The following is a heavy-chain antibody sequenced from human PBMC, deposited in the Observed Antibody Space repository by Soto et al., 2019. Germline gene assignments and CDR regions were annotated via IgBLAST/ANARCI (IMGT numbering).Heavy chain of an antibody. J-gene: IGHJ6*02. D-gene: IGHD3-3*01. V-gene: IGHV4-30-4*01. CDR2: IYYSGST. Sequence: LSLTCTVSGGSISSGDYYWSWIRQPPGKGLEWIGYIYYSGSTYYNPSLKSRVTISVDTSKNQFSLKLSSVTAADTAVYYCASGIFGVVITDYYSYGTDVWGQATSLTV. CDR1: GGSISSGDYY. CDR3: ASGIFGVVITDYYSYGTDV.